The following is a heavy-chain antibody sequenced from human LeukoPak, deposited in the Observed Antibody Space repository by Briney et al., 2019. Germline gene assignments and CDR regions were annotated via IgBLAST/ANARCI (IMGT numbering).Heavy chain of an antibody. Sequence: SETLSLTCTVSDGSIINHFWSWIRQPPGEGLEWIGYIYHSGTISYNPSLKSRVAISVDTSKNQFSLRLISMTPADTAVYYCARGGDGYNFGDYWGQGILVTVSS. D-gene: IGHD5-24*01. CDR3: ARGGDGYNFGDY. CDR2: IYHSGTI. V-gene: IGHV4-59*11. J-gene: IGHJ4*02. CDR1: DGSIINHF.